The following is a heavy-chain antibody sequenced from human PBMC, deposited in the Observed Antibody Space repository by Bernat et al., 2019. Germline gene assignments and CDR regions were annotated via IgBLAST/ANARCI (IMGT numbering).Heavy chain of an antibody. Sequence: EVQLVESGGGLVQPGGSLRLSCAASGFTFSSYEMNWVRQAPGKGLEWVSYISSSGSTIYYADSVKGRFTISRDNSKNTLYLQMNSLRAEDTAVYYCARDRDGILLWFREGSDAFDIWGQGTMVTVSS. V-gene: IGHV3-48*03. CDR1: GFTFSSYE. J-gene: IGHJ3*02. CDR2: ISSSGSTI. D-gene: IGHD3-10*01. CDR3: ARDRDGILLWFREGSDAFDI.